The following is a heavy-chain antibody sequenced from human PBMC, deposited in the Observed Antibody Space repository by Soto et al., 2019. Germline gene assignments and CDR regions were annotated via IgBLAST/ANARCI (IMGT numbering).Heavy chain of an antibody. Sequence: GRSLRLSCVVSGFNFEDRAMHWVRQAPGKGLVWVSRITSDGSSTTYADFVQGRFSISRDNARNTLYLQMNSLRAEDTAVYYCARDGGSMGTFEDFWGQGTLVTVSS. CDR1: GFNFEDRA. CDR2: ITSDGSST. D-gene: IGHD5-18*01. V-gene: IGHV3-74*01. CDR3: ARDGGSMGTFEDF. J-gene: IGHJ4*02.